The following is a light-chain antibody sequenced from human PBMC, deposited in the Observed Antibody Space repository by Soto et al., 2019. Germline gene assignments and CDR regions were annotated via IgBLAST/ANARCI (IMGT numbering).Light chain of an antibody. J-gene: IGKJ1*01. CDR1: QNVGTW. V-gene: IGKV1-5*03. Sequence: DIQMTPSPSTLSASVVERVTITCRASQNVGTWLAWYQQKPGKAPNLLFYKASNLETGVPSRFSGSGSGTEFTLTISSLQPDDLATYYCQQNNRYPWTFGQGTKVDIK. CDR3: QQNNRYPWT. CDR2: KAS.